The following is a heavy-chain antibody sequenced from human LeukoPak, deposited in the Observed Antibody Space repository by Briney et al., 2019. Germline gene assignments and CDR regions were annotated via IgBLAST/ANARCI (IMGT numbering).Heavy chain of an antibody. J-gene: IGHJ4*02. V-gene: IGHV4-4*02. CDR2: INHSGST. CDR1: GYSISSSNW. Sequence: SESLSLTCAVSGYSISSSNWWGWIRQPPGKGLEWIGEINHSGSTNYNPSLKSRVTISVDTSKNQFSLKLSSVTAADTAVYYCARLRGAPFDYWGQGTLVTVSS. CDR3: ARLRGAPFDY.